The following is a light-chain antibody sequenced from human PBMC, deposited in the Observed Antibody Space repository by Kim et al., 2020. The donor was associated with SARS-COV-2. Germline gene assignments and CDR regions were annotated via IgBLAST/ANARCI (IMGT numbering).Light chain of an antibody. CDR3: QQYDSLPQT. Sequence: DIQMTQSPSSLSASIGDRVTITCQASQDISNYLNWYQQKPGKAPTLLIYDASNLETGVPSRFSGSGSGTDFIVTIDSLQPEDIATYHCQQYDSLPQTFGRGTKLEI. CDR2: DAS. J-gene: IGKJ4*01. V-gene: IGKV1-33*01. CDR1: QDISNY.